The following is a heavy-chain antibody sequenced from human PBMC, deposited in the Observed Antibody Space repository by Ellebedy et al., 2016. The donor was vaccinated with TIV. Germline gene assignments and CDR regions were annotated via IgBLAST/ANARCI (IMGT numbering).Heavy chain of an antibody. CDR2: IVAVFGTT. J-gene: IGHJ4*02. V-gene: IGHV1-69*13. Sequence: SVKVSCKASGGIFRSNAFSWVRQAPGQGLEWMGGIVAVFGTTTYAQKFQGRVTITADESTSTVYMELSSLTADDTAAYYRARYSGYHFRGNYFDYWGQGTLVTVSS. CDR1: GGIFRSNA. CDR3: ARYSGYHFRGNYFDY. D-gene: IGHD5-12*01.